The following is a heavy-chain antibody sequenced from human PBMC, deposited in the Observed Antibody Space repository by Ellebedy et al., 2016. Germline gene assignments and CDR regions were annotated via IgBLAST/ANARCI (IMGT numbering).Heavy chain of an antibody. V-gene: IGHV4-34*01. CDR3: ARESYVGLVPAADDYYYYGMDV. CDR2: INHSGST. Sequence: SETLSLXXTVSGGSISSYYWSWIRQPPGKGLEWIGEINHSGSTNYNPSLKSRVTISVDTSKNQFSLKLSSVTAADTAVYYCARESYVGLVPAADDYYYYGMDVWGQGTTVTVSS. CDR1: GGSISSYY. D-gene: IGHD2-2*01. J-gene: IGHJ6*02.